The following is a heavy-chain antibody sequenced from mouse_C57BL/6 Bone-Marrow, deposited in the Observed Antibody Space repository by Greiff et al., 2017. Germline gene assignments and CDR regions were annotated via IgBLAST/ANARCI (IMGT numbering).Heavy chain of an antibody. Sequence: VKLQESGAELARPGASVKLSCKASGYTFTSYGISWVKQRTGQGLEWIGEIYPRSGNTYYNEKFKGKATLTADQSSSTAYMELRSLTSEDSAVYFCARVGLLLFDYWGKGTTLTVAS. J-gene: IGHJ2*01. CDR2: IYPRSGNT. V-gene: IGHV1-81*01. CDR1: GYTFTSYG. D-gene: IGHD1-1*01. CDR3: ARVGLLLFDY.